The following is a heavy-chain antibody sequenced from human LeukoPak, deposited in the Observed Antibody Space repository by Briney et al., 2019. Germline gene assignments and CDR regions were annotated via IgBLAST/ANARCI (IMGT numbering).Heavy chain of an antibody. CDR1: GGSISSSSYY. J-gene: IGHJ4*02. Sequence: SETLSLTCTVSGGSISSSSYYWGWLRQPPGKGLEWIGSIYYSGSTYYNPSLKSRVTISVDTSKNQFSLKLSSVTAADTAVYYCARAGRTGSFDYWGQGTLVTVSS. D-gene: IGHD3/OR15-3a*01. V-gene: IGHV4-39*01. CDR2: IYYSGST. CDR3: ARAGRTGSFDY.